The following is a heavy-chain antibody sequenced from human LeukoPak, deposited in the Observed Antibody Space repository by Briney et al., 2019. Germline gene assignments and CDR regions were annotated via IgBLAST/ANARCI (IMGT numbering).Heavy chain of an antibody. CDR2: IYYSGST. D-gene: IGHD3-10*01. V-gene: IGHV4-39*07. J-gene: IGHJ4*02. Sequence: SETLSLTCTVSGGSISSSSYYWGWIRHPPGKGLEWIVSIYYSGSTNYNPSLKSRATISVDTSKNQFSLKLSSVTAADTAVYYCARLRPMVRGVIMRFDYWGQGTLVTVSS. CDR1: GGSISSSSYY. CDR3: ARLRPMVRGVIMRFDY.